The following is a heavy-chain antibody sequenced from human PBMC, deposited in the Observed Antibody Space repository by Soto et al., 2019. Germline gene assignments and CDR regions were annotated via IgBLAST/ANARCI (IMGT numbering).Heavy chain of an antibody. CDR1: CGSLRSYY. CDR2: IYYSGST. V-gene: IGHV4-59*08. J-gene: IGHJ4*02. Sequence: SETLSLTFPVSCGSLRSYYWSWIRQPPGKGLEWIGYIYYSGSTNYNPSLKSRVTISVDTSKNQFSLKLSSVTAADTAVYYCARGIDYGDYFDYWGQGTLVTVSS. CDR3: ARGIDYGDYFDY. D-gene: IGHD4-17*01.